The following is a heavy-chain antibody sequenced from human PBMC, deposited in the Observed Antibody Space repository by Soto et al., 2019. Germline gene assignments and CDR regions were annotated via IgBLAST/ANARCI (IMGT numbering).Heavy chain of an antibody. V-gene: IGHV1-46*01. J-gene: IGHJ6*02. CDR3: ARRTPPYYDILTGPPYYYYGMEV. Sequence: ASVKVSCKASGYTFTSYYMHWVRQAPGQGLEWMGIINPSGGSTSYAQKFQGRVTMTRDTSTSTVYMELSSLRSEDTAVYYCARRTPPYYDILTGPPYYYYGMEVWGQGTTVTVSS. CDR1: GYTFTSYY. D-gene: IGHD3-9*01. CDR2: INPSGGST.